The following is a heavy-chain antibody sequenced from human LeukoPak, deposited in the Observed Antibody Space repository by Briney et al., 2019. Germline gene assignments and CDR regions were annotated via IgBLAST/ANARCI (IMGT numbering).Heavy chain of an antibody. J-gene: IGHJ4*02. CDR1: GGSISSSSYY. D-gene: IGHD2-21*01. CDR2: IYYSGST. CDR3: ARGPHIALDY. V-gene: IGHV4-39*07. Sequence: SETLSLTCTVSGGSISSSSYYWGWIRQPPGKGLEWIGSIYYSGSTYYNPSLKSRVTISVDTSKNQFSLKLSSVTAADTAVYYCARGPHIALDYWGQGTLVTVSS.